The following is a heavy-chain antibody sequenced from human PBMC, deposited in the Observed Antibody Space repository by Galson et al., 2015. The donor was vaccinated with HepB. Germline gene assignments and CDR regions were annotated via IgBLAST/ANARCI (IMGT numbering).Heavy chain of an antibody. Sequence: SVKVSCKASGYTFTGYYMHWVRQAPGQGLEWMGWINPNSGGTNYAQKFQGRVTMTRDTSISTAYMELSRLRSDDTAVYYCARGIRYYYGSGSLGYFDYWGQGTLVTVSS. D-gene: IGHD3-10*01. CDR1: GYTFTGYY. V-gene: IGHV1-2*02. CDR2: INPNSGGT. CDR3: ARGIRYYYGSGSLGYFDY. J-gene: IGHJ4*02.